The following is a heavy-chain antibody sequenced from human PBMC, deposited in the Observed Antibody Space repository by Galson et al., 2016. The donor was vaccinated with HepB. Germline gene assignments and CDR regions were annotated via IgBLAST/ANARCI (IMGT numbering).Heavy chain of an antibody. Sequence: LRLSCAASGFTFSGYAMNWVRQPPGKGLEWIGGVYYSGHKYFTPSLKSRVTMSMDSSKNQFSLNLASVTAADTAVYYCVRGPQLDFWGQGALVTVSS. CDR1: GFTFSGYA. J-gene: IGHJ4*02. D-gene: IGHD5-24*01. CDR3: VRGPQLDF. V-gene: IGHV4-38-2*01. CDR2: VYYSGHK.